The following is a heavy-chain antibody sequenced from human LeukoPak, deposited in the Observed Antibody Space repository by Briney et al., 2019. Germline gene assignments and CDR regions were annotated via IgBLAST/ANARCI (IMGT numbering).Heavy chain of an antibody. V-gene: IGHV4-34*01. Sequence: SQTLSLTCAVYGGSFSGYYWSWIRQPPGKGLEWIGEINHSGSTNYNPSLKSRVTISVDTSKNQFSLKLSSVTAADTAVYYCARGTYHSRITKLGGAFDIWGQGTMVTVSS. D-gene: IGHD1-14*01. CDR2: INHSGST. CDR1: GGSFSGYY. CDR3: ARGTYHSRITKLGGAFDI. J-gene: IGHJ3*02.